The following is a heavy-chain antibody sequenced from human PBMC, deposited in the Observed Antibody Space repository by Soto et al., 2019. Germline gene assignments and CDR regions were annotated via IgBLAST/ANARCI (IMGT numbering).Heavy chain of an antibody. CDR3: ARHPVSVLRFLEWLFDY. D-gene: IGHD3-3*01. J-gene: IGHJ4*02. Sequence: LXEFMKISCTGSGYSFTSYWISWVRQIPGKGLEWMGRIDPSDSYTNYSPSFQGHVTISADKSISTAYLQWSSLKASDTAMYYCARHPVSVLRFLEWLFDYWGQGTLVTVSS. CDR2: IDPSDSYT. CDR1: GYSFTSYW. V-gene: IGHV5-10-1*01.